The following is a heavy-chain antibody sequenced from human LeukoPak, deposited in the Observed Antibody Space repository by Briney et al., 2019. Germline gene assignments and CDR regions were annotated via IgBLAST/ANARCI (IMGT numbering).Heavy chain of an antibody. CDR3: AKDRTATPDAFDV. CDR2: INDDGNDA. CDR1: GFTFSSYW. J-gene: IGHJ3*01. D-gene: IGHD2-15*01. Sequence: GGSLRLSCAASGFTFSSYWMHWVRQAPGKGLVWVSRINDDGNDAFYADSVKGRFTISRDNAKNTLYLQMNSLSTEDTALYYCAKDRTATPDAFDVWGQGTMVTVSS. V-gene: IGHV3-74*01.